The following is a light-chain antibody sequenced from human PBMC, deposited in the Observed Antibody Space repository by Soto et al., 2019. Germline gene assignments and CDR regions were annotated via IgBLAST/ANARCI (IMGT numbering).Light chain of an antibody. J-gene: IGKJ4*01. Sequence: IQLTQSPSSLSASVGDSVTITCRASQGISRYLAWYQQKPGRAPQLLISAASTLQSGVPSRFSGSGSGTHFTLVISSLQPEDFATYYCQQRSNWPPVITFGGGTKVEIK. CDR1: QGISRY. V-gene: IGKV1-9*01. CDR3: QQRSNWPPVIT. CDR2: AAS.